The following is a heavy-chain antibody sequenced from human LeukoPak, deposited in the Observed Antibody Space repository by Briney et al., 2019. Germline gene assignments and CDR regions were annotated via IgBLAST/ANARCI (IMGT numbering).Heavy chain of an antibody. V-gene: IGHV1-18*01. CDR1: GYTFTSYG. D-gene: IGHD2-15*01. CDR2: ISAYNGNT. J-gene: IGHJ5*02. CDR3: ARGYCSGGSCYGGHWFDP. Sequence: ASVKVSCKASGYTFTSYGISWVRQAPGQGLEWMGWISAYNGNTNYAQKLQGRVTMTTDTSMSTAYMELRSLRSDDTAVYYCARGYCSGGSCYGGHWFDPWGQGTLVTVSS.